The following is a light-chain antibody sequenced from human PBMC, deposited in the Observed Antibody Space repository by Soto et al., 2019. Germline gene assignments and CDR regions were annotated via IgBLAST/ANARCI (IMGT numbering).Light chain of an antibody. CDR3: QSYDSSLSGVV. J-gene: IGLJ2*01. Sequence: QSVLTQPPSVSGAPGQRVTISCTGSSSNIGAGYDVHWYQQLPGTAPKLLIYGNSNRPSGVPDRFSGSKSGTSASLAITGLQAEDEADYYCQSYDSSLSGVVFGGGPKRPS. V-gene: IGLV1-40*01. CDR1: SSNIGAGYD. CDR2: GNS.